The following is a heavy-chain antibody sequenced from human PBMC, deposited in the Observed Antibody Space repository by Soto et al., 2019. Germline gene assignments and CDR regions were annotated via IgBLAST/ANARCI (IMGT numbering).Heavy chain of an antibody. V-gene: IGHV6-1*01. D-gene: IGHD6-19*01. Sequence: SQTLSLPCAISGDSVSSNTAAWSWIRSSPSRGLEWLGRTYYRSNWRHDYAVSVKSRITVNPDTSKNHSSLQLNSVTPDDTAVYYCARGVAGTGFDLWGQGTLVTVSS. CDR3: ARGVAGTGFDL. CDR1: GDSVSSNTAA. J-gene: IGHJ4*02. CDR2: TYYRSNWRH.